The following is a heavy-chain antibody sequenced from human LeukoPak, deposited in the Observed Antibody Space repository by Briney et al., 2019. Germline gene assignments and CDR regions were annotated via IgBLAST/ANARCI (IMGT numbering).Heavy chain of an antibody. CDR2: ISSNGGST. J-gene: IGHJ6*02. V-gene: IGHV3-64*01. D-gene: IGHD3-10*01. Sequence: GGSLRLSCAASGFTFSSYAMHWVRQAPGKGLEYVSAISSNGGSTYYANSVKGRFTISRDNSKNTLYLQMGSLRAEDMAVYYCAVAGSGSYYRNYYYYYGMGVWGQGTTVTVSS. CDR3: AVAGSGSYYRNYYYYYGMGV. CDR1: GFTFSSYA.